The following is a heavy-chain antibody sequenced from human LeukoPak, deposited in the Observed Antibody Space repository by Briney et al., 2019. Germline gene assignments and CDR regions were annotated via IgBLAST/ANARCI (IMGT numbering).Heavy chain of an antibody. CDR2: INHSGST. D-gene: IGHD5-18*01. CDR1: GGSFSGYY. CDR3: ARGRIGYSYGYAFDI. J-gene: IGHJ3*02. V-gene: IGHV4-34*01. Sequence: PSETLSLTCAVYGGSFSGYYWSWIRQPPGKGLEWIGEINHSGSTNYNPSLKSRVTISVDTSKNQFSLKLSSVTAADTAVYYCARGRIGYSYGYAFDIWGQGTMVTVSS.